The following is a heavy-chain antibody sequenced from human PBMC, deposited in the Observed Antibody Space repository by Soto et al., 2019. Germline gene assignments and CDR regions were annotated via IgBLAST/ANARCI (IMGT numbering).Heavy chain of an antibody. Sequence: SETLSLTCAVYGGSFSGYYWSWIRQPPGKGLEWIGEINHSGSTNYNPSLKSRVTISVDTSKNQFSLKLSSVTAADTAVYYCARWRKQLVRNLYYYYYMDVWGKGTTVTVSS. CDR1: GGSFSGYY. D-gene: IGHD6-6*01. CDR2: INHSGST. J-gene: IGHJ6*03. V-gene: IGHV4-34*01. CDR3: ARWRKQLVRNLYYYYYMDV.